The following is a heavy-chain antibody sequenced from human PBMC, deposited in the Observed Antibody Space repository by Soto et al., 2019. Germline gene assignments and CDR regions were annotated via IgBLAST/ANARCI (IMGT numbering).Heavy chain of an antibody. J-gene: IGHJ4*02. CDR3: AAVGGSGYDLSYDY. Sequence: QMQLVQSGPEVKKPGTSVKVSCKASGFTFISSAMQWVRQARGQRLEWIGWIVVGSGNTNYAQKFQERVTITRDMSTSTAYMELSSLRSEDTAVYYCAAVGGSGYDLSYDYWGQGTLVTVSS. D-gene: IGHD5-12*01. CDR1: GFTFISSA. V-gene: IGHV1-58*02. CDR2: IVVGSGNT.